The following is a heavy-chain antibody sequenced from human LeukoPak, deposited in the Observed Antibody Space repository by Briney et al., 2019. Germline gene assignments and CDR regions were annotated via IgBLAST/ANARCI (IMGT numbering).Heavy chain of an antibody. D-gene: IGHD4-17*01. J-gene: IGHJ4*02. CDR2: IYNAATT. CDR1: GGSISNYY. V-gene: IGHV4-4*08. CDR3: ASHNRDGDYAEFDY. Sequence: PSETLSLTCAVSGGSISNYYWTWIRQPPGKGLEWLGFIYNAATTNYNPSLKGRVTISVDTSKNQFSLRLSSVTAADTAVYYCASHNRDGDYAEFDYWGQGTLVTVSS.